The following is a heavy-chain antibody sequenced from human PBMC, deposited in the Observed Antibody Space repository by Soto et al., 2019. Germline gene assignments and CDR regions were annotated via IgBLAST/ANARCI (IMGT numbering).Heavy chain of an antibody. CDR1: GFTFRNYW. D-gene: IGHD6-6*01. CDR3: ARIGYSSSSLDY. V-gene: IGHV3-7*01. Sequence: EVQLVESGGGLVQWGGSLRLTCAASGFTFRNYWMTWVRQAPGKGLEWVANLNQDGSTIYYLDSVKGRFTVSRDNAKNSQFLQMNSLRAEDTAVYFCARIGYSSSSLDYWGRGTLVTVSS. J-gene: IGHJ4*02. CDR2: LNQDGSTI.